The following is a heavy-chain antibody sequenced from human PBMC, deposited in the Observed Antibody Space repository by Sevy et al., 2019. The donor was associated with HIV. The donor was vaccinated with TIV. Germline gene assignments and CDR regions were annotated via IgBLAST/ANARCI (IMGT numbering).Heavy chain of an antibody. CDR2: FDPEDGET. Sequence: ASVNVSCKVSGYTLTGLSMHWVRQAPGKGLEWMGSFDPEDGETIYAQNFQGRVTMTEDTSTDTTYMELSSLRSEDTAVYFCATTKDYYDSSGCPFDYWGQGTLVTVSS. D-gene: IGHD3-22*01. V-gene: IGHV1-24*01. J-gene: IGHJ4*02. CDR3: ATTKDYYDSSGCPFDY. CDR1: GYTLTGLS.